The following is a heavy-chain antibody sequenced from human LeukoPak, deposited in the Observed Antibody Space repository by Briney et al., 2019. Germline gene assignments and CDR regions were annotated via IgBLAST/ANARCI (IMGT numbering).Heavy chain of an antibody. CDR1: GGSITGYH. J-gene: IGHJ4*02. Sequence: SDTVYLTCNVSGGSITGYHWSWIRQPPGKGLEWMGYINYSGSTNYNPSNMSRDTISVDTSKNQVAQKLSSVTAADTAVYYWAREVGPLIGGLDLWGQKT. CDR3: AREVGPLIGGLDL. V-gene: IGHV4-59*12. CDR2: INYSGST. D-gene: IGHD3-3*01.